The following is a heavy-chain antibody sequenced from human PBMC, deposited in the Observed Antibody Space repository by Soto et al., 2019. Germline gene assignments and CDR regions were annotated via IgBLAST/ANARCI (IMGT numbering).Heavy chain of an antibody. CDR3: EKDSRSHPQGWFDP. J-gene: IGHJ5*02. D-gene: IGHD2-15*01. Sequence: PGGSLRLSCAASGFTFSSYAMTWVRQAPGKGLEWVSSISGSGDYTYFADSVKGRFTISRDNSKDTLYLQMSSLRVEDTAIYYCEKDSRSHPQGWFDPWGQGTLVTVSS. CDR2: ISGSGDYT. V-gene: IGHV3-23*01. CDR1: GFTFSSYA.